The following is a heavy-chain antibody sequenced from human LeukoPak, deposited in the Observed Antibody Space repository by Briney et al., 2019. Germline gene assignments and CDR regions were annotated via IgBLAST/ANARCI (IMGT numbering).Heavy chain of an antibody. CDR1: GGSISSYY. J-gene: IGHJ4*02. D-gene: IGHD2-2*01. Sequence: SETLSLTCTVSGGSISSYYWSWIRQPPGKGLEWIGYIYYSGSTNYNPSLKSRVTISVDTSKNQFSLKPSSVTAADTAVYYCARGTDSLFDYWGQGTLVTVSS. V-gene: IGHV4-59*01. CDR3: ARGTDSLFDY. CDR2: IYYSGST.